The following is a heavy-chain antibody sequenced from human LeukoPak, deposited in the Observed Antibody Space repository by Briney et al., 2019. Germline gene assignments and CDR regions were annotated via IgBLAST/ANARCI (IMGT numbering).Heavy chain of an antibody. J-gene: IGHJ3*02. D-gene: IGHD1-14*01. CDR2: IKSKTDGGTT. V-gene: IGHV3-15*01. Sequence: GGSLRLSCADSGFSAIYAWLSWVCHAPGRGLGWGGRIKSKTDGGTTDYAAPVKGRFTISRDDSKNTLYLEMNSLKTEDTAVYYCTSYNTRDAFHSWVQGTMVTVSS. CDR1: GFSAIYAW. CDR3: TSYNTRDAFHS.